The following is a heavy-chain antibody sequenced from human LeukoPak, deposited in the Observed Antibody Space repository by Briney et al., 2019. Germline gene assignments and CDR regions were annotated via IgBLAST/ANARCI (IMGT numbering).Heavy chain of an antibody. V-gene: IGHV3-15*01. CDR2: IKSKTDGGTT. J-gene: IGHJ4*02. CDR1: EFTFSNAW. D-gene: IGHD7-27*01. Sequence: GGSLRLSCAASEFTFSNAWMSWVRQAPGKGLEWVGRIKSKTDGGTTDYAAPVKGRFTISRDDSKNTLYLQMNSLKTEDTAVYYCTTDLGLNYYFDYWGQGTLVTVSS. CDR3: TTDLGLNYYFDY.